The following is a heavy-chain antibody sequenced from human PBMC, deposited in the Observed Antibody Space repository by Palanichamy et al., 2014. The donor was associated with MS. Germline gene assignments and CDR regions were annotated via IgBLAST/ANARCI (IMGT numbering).Heavy chain of an antibody. CDR1: GFTFSSYA. D-gene: IGHD5-18*01. J-gene: IGHJ4*02. Sequence: EVQLLESGGGLVQPGGSLRLSCAASGFTFSSYAMSWVRQAPGKGLEWVSGIDASGGSTYYADSVKGRFTISRDNSENTLFLQMNSLRAEDTAVYYCAKLAWIQLWSGNFDYWGQGTLVTVSS. V-gene: IGHV3-23*01. CDR3: AKLAWIQLWSGNFDY. CDR2: IDASGGST.